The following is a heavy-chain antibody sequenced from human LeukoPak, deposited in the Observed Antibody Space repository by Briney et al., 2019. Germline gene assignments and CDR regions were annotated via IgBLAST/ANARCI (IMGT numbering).Heavy chain of an antibody. CDR3: ASTIFGVVIEVDY. J-gene: IGHJ4*02. CDR2: SSSSSSTI. CDR1: GFTLSSYS. V-gene: IGHV3-48*01. D-gene: IGHD3-3*01. Sequence: GGSLRLSCAASGFTLSSYSMNWVRQAAGKGLEWVSYSSSSSSTIYYADSVKGRFTISRDNAKNSLYLQMNSLRAEDTAVYYCASTIFGVVIEVDYWGQGTLVTVSS.